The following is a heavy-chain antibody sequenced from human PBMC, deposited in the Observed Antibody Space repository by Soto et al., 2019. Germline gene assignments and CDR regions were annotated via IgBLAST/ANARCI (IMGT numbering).Heavy chain of an antibody. CDR1: GGSISSGGYS. V-gene: IGHV4-30-2*01. J-gene: IGHJ4*02. CDR3: ARVTDCTHCVCYGYFDY. Sequence: QLQLQESGSGLVKPSQTLSLTCAVSGGSISSGGYSWSWIRQPPGKGLEWIGYIYHSGSTYYNPSLKSRVTISVDRSKNQFSLKLSSVTAADTAVYYCARVTDCTHCVCYGYFDYWGQGTLVTVSS. CDR2: IYHSGST. D-gene: IGHD2-8*01.